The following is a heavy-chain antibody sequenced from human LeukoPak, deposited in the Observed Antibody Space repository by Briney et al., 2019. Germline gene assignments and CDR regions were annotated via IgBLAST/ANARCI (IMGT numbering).Heavy chain of an antibody. V-gene: IGHV3-23*01. CDR3: ARGPYDTSGYSKALDY. Sequence: PGGSLRLSCAASGFTFSSYAMSWVRQAPGKGLEWVSAIIGSGSSTYYADSVKGRFTFSRDNSKNTLYLQMDSLRAEDTAVYYCARGPYDTSGYSKALDYWGQGTLVTVSS. J-gene: IGHJ4*02. CDR1: GFTFSSYA. CDR2: IIGSGSST. D-gene: IGHD3-22*01.